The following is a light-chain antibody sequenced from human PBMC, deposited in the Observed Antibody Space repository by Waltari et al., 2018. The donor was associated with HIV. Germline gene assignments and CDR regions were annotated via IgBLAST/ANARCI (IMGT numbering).Light chain of an antibody. CDR2: GTS. CDR1: QNIFSY. V-gene: IGKV1-9*01. J-gene: IGKJ4*01. CDR3: QQVNGYPLT. Sequence: DIQLTQSPSFLSASVGDRVTITCRASQNIFSYFAWYQQKPGRAPQVLIYGTSTLQSGVPARFSGSGSGTEFALTITNLQPDDFATYYCQQVNGYPLTFGGGTKLEIK.